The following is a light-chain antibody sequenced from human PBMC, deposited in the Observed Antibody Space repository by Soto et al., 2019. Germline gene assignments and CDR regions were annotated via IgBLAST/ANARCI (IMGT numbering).Light chain of an antibody. J-gene: IGLJ3*02. CDR3: SSYTTSSIWV. CDR2: EVS. Sequence: QSALTQPASVSGSPGQSITLSCSGTSSDVGGYNYVSWYQQHPGKAPKLRIYEVSNRPSGVSNRFSGSKSANTASLTISGLQAEDEAAYYCSSYTTSSIWVFGGGTKLTVL. V-gene: IGLV2-14*01. CDR1: SSDVGGYNY.